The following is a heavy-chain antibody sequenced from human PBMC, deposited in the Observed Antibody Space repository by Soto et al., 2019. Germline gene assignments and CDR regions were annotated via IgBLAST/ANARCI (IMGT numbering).Heavy chain of an antibody. Sequence: SVKVSCKSSGGTFSSHSINWVRQAPGQGLEWMGGIIPIFGPANFAKKFQGRVTITADESTTTAYMELSSLTSEDTAVYYCATGSFTSTGGRIGYHYNAMDVWGQGATVTVSS. J-gene: IGHJ6*02. D-gene: IGHD1-1*01. CDR1: GGTFSSHS. V-gene: IGHV1-69*13. CDR3: ATGSFTSTGGRIGYHYNAMDV. CDR2: IIPIFGPA.